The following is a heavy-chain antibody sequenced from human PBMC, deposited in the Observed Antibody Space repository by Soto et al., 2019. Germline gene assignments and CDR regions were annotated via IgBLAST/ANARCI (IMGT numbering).Heavy chain of an antibody. D-gene: IGHD2-15*01. CDR2: RYYSEST. J-gene: IGHJ4*02. V-gene: IGHV4-31*03. Sequence: SETLSLTCTVSGGSITTGGYYWSWIRQVPGKGLEWIGHRYYSESTYYNPSLKSRVSISLDTSKNQFSLKLSFVTAADTAMYYCARTKCSGGSCYSWSLDYWGQGTPVTVSS. CDR1: GGSITTGGYY. CDR3: ARTKCSGGSCYSWSLDY.